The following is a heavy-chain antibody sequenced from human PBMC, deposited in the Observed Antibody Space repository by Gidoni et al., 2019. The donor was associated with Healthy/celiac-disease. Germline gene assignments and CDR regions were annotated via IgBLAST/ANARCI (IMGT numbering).Heavy chain of an antibody. CDR2: ISGSGGST. J-gene: IGHJ4*02. V-gene: IGHV3-23*01. D-gene: IGHD2-2*01. Sequence: EVQLLESGGGLVQPGGSLRLSCAASGFTFSSYAMGWVRQAPGKGLEWVSAISGSGGSTYYADSVKGRFTISRDNSKNTLYLQMNSLRAEDTAVYYCAKDLAEADIVVVPAAPFDYWGQGTLVTVSS. CDR3: AKDLAEADIVVVPAAPFDY. CDR1: GFTFSSYA.